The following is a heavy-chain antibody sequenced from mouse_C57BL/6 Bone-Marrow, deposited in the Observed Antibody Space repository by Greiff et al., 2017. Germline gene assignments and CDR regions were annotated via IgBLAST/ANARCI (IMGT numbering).Heavy chain of an antibody. J-gene: IGHJ1*03. D-gene: IGHD1-1*01. V-gene: IGHV1-62-2*01. CDR1: GYTFPEYT. Sequence: VQLQQSGAELVKPGASVKLSCKASGYTFPEYTIHWVKQRSGQGLEWIGWFYPGSGSIKYNEKFKDKATLTADKSSSTVYMARSRLTSEDSAVYFCARHEGPDYYGSSYWYFDVWGTGTTVTVSS. CDR2: FYPGSGSI. CDR3: ARHEGPDYYGSSYWYFDV.